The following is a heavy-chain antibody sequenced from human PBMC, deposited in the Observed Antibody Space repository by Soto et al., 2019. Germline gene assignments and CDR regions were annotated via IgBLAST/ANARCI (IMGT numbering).Heavy chain of an antibody. J-gene: IGHJ4*02. CDR3: VARYCSSTTCYQVDY. V-gene: IGHV3-64D*06. D-gene: IGHD2-2*01. Sequence: GGSLRLSCSASGFTFTNYAIHWIRQAPGKGLEYVSAISSTGGSTYYADSVKGRFTISRDNSKNTMYLQMSSLRSEDSAVYYCVARYCSSTTCYQVDYWGQGTLVTVSS. CDR1: GFTFTNYA. CDR2: ISSTGGST.